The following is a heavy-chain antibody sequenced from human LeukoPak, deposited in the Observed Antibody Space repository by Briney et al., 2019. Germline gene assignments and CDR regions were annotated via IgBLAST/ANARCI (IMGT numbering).Heavy chain of an antibody. CDR3: ARGCHYYDSSGYYYLRPYFDY. V-gene: IGHV4-34*01. D-gene: IGHD3-22*01. J-gene: IGHJ4*02. CDR1: GGSFSGYY. CDR2: INHSGST. Sequence: PSETLSLTCAVYGGSFSGYYWSWIRQPPGKGLEWIGEINHSGSTNYNPSLKSRVTISVDTSKNQFSLKLSSVTAADTAVYYCARGCHYYDSSGYYYLRPYFDYWGQGTLVTVSS.